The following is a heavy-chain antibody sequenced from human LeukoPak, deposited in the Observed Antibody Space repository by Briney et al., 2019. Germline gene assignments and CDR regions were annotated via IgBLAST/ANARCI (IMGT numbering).Heavy chain of an antibody. D-gene: IGHD3-22*01. CDR1: GFTFSCYS. CDR3: ARDLYYDSSGYYSGYYFDY. Sequence: GGSLRLSCAASGFTFSCYSMNWVRQAPGKGLEWVSSISSSSSYIYYADSVKGRFTISRDNAKNSLYLQMNSLRAEDTAVYYCARDLYYDSSGYYSGYYFDYWGQGTLVTVSS. V-gene: IGHV3-21*01. J-gene: IGHJ4*02. CDR2: ISSSSSYI.